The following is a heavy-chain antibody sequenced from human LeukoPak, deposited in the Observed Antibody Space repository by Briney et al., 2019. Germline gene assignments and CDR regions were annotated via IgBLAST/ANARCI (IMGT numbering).Heavy chain of an antibody. V-gene: IGHV3-11*01. J-gene: IGHJ4*02. D-gene: IGHD6-6*01. CDR1: GFTFSHYY. Sequence: PGGSLRLSCAASGFTFSHYYMNWIRQAPGKGLEWVSYISGSNGSTIYYADSVKGRFTISRDNAKNSLYLQMNSLRAEDTAVYYCIAARPDYWGQGTLVTVSS. CDR3: IAARPDY. CDR2: ISGSNGSTI.